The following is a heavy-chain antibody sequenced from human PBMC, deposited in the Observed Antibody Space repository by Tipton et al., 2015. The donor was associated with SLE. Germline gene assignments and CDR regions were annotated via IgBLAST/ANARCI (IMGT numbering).Heavy chain of an antibody. CDR3: ASNYDFGSAIPY. J-gene: IGHJ4*02. V-gene: IGHV3-9*01. D-gene: IGHD3-3*01. CDR1: GFTFDDYA. Sequence: SLRLSCAASGFTFDDYAMNWVRQAPGKGLEWVSGISWNSGNIVYADSVMGRFTISRDNAKKSLSLHMNSLRTEDTAVYYCASNYDFGSAIPYWGQGTLVAVSA. CDR2: ISWNSGNI.